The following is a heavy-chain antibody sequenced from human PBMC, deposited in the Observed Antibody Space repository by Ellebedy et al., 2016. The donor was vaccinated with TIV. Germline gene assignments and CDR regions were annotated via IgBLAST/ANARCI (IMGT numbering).Heavy chain of an antibody. D-gene: IGHD2-21*01. J-gene: IGHJ1*01. CDR1: GYSFTSYW. V-gene: IGHV5-51*01. CDR3: ARRDGDWGS. Sequence: GGSLRLSXKGSGYSFTSYWIGWVRQMPGKGLEWMGSIYPGDSDTRYSPSFQGQVTISADKSITTAYLQWSSLKASDTAMYYCARRDGDWGSWGQGTLVTVSS. CDR2: IYPGDSDT.